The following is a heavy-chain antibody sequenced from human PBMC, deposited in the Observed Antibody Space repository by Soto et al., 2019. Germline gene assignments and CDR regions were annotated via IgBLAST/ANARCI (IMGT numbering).Heavy chain of an antibody. V-gene: IGHV3-23*01. CDR1: GFTFSSYA. Sequence: EVQLLESGGGLVQPGGSLRLSCAASGFTFSSYAMSWVRQAPGKGLEWVSAISGSGGSTYYADSVKGRFTISRDNSKNTLYLQTNSLRGEDTAGYYCAKRVTTVTTLYMDVCVKGTTVTVSS. D-gene: IGHD4-17*01. J-gene: IGHJ6*03. CDR3: AKRVTTVTTLYMDV. CDR2: ISGSGGST.